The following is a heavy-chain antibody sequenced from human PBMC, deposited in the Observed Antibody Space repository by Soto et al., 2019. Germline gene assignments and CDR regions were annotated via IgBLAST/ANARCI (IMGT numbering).Heavy chain of an antibody. CDR3: ARDEDLVAAAGTGRYDAFDI. J-gene: IGHJ3*02. V-gene: IGHV3-33*01. CDR1: GFTFSSYG. D-gene: IGHD6-13*01. Sequence: GGSLRLSCAASGFTFSSYGMHWVRQAPGKGLEWVAVIWYDGSNKYYADSVKGRLTISRDNSKNTLYLQMNILGAEDTAVYYGARDEDLVAAAGTGRYDAFDIWGQGTMVTVSS. CDR2: IWYDGSNK.